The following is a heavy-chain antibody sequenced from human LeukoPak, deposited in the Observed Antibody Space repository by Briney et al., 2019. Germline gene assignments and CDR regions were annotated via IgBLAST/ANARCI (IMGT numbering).Heavy chain of an antibody. D-gene: IGHD2-15*01. Sequence: PSQTLSLTCTVSGGSISSYYWSWIRQPPGKGLEWIGYIYFSGSTNYNPSLKSRVTISVDTSKNQFSLKLSSVTAADTAVYYCARVVVAATLFDYWGQGTLVTVSS. V-gene: IGHV4-59*12. CDR2: IYFSGST. CDR3: ARVVVAATLFDY. CDR1: GGSISSYY. J-gene: IGHJ4*02.